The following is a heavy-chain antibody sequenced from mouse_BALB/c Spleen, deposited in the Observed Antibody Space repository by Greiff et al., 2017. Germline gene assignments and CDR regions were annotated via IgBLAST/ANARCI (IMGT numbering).Heavy chain of an antibody. V-gene: IGHV1-54*01. CDR3: ARSTMITTKFAY. CDR1: GYAFTNYL. J-gene: IGHJ3*01. CDR2: INPGSGGT. D-gene: IGHD2-4*01. Sequence: VQLQQSGAELVRPGTSVKVSCKASGYAFTNYLIEWVKQRPGQGLEWIGVINPGSGGTNYNEKFKGKATLTADKSSSTAYMQLSSLTSDDSAVYCCARSTMITTKFAYWGQGTLVTVSA.